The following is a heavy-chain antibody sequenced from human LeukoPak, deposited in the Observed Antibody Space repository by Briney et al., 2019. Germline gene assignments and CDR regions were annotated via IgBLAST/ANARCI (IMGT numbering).Heavy chain of an antibody. V-gene: IGHV3-23*01. J-gene: IGHJ4*02. CDR2: ISGRGVST. D-gene: IGHD2-2*02. CDR3: AKESCSSTSCYNDY. Sequence: GGSLRLPCAASGFTFSSYSMSWVRQAPGKGLEWVSAISGRGVSTYYADSVKGRFTISRDNSKNTLYLQMNSLRAEDTAVYYCAKESCSSTSCYNDYWGQGTLVTVSS. CDR1: GFTFSSYS.